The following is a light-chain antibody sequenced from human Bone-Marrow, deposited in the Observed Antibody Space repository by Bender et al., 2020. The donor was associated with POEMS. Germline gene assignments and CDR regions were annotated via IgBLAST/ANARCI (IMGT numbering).Light chain of an antibody. CDR3: SSWDDSLSGWV. J-gene: IGLJ3*02. Sequence: QSALTQPASVSGSPGQSIIISCTGSSSNVGNYDLVSWYQQHPGKAPQLIIYEDSRRPLGVSGRFSGSKSGTSASLAISDIQSEDEGDYYCSSWDDSLSGWVFGGGTKLTVL. CDR2: EDS. CDR1: SSNVGNYDL. V-gene: IGLV2-23*01.